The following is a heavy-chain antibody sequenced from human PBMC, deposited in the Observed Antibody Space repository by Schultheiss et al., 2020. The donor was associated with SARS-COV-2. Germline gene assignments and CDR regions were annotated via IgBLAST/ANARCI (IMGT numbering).Heavy chain of an antibody. J-gene: IGHJ4*02. Sequence: GESLKISCAASGFTFSSYWMHWVRQTPGKGLVWVSRINNDGSDTTYADSVKGRFTISRDNAKNTLYLQMNSLRAEDTAVYYCARGEGYSSSYDFDYWGQGTLVTVSS. CDR1: GFTFSSYW. CDR2: INNDGSDT. CDR3: ARGEGYSSSYDFDY. D-gene: IGHD6-6*01. V-gene: IGHV3-74*01.